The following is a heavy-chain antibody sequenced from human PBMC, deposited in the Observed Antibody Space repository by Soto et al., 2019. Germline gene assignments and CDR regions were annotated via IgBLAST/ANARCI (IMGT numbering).Heavy chain of an antibody. CDR2: IYHSGST. CDR3: ASVITIFGVVTTIDY. Sequence: SETLSLTCAVSGGSIISGGYSWIWIRQPPGKGLEWIGYIYHSGSTYYNPSLKSRVTISVDRSKNQFSLKLSSVTAADTAVYYCASVITIFGVVTTIDYWGQGTLVTVSS. J-gene: IGHJ4*02. CDR1: GGSIISGGYS. V-gene: IGHV4-30-2*01. D-gene: IGHD3-3*01.